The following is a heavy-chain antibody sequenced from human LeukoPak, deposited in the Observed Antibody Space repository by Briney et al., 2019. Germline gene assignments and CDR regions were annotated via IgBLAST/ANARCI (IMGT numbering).Heavy chain of an antibody. V-gene: IGHV3-21*01. CDR2: ISSSSSYI. D-gene: IGHD3-16*02. CDR1: GFTFSSYS. CDR3: ASETAYDYVWGSYRYLD. Sequence: PGGSLRLSCAASGFTFSSYSMNWVRQAPGKGLEWVSSISSSSSYIYYADSVKGRFTISRDNAKNSLYLQMNSLRAEDTAVYYCASETAYDYVWGSYRYLDWGQGTLVTVFS. J-gene: IGHJ4*02.